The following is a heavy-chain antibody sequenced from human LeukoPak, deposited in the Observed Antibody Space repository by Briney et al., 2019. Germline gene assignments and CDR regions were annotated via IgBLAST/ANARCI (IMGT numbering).Heavy chain of an antibody. CDR2: IYHSGST. Sequence: SETLSLTCAVSGGSISSSNWWSWVRLPPGKGLEWIGEIYHSGSTNYNPSLKSRVTISVDKSKNQFSLKLSSVTAADTAVYYCARVSSGATTVDYWGQGTLVTVSS. D-gene: IGHD1-26*01. V-gene: IGHV4-4*02. J-gene: IGHJ4*02. CDR1: GGSISSSNW. CDR3: ARVSSGATTVDY.